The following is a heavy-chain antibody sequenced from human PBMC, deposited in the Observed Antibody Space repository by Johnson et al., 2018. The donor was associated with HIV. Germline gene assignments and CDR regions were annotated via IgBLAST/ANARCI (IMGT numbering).Heavy chain of an antibody. J-gene: IGHJ3*02. D-gene: IGHD6-19*01. CDR2: ISSSGKST. Sequence: QVQLVESGGGLVKPGGSLRLSCAVSGFIFRDYYMSWIRQAPGKGLEWVSYISSSGKSTNYADSVKGRFTISRDNGKDLLYLQMNRLRAEDTAVYYCAREMSCGRYGGAFHIWGQGTMVTVSS. CDR3: AREMSCGRYGGAFHI. V-gene: IGHV3-11*05. CDR1: GFIFRDYY.